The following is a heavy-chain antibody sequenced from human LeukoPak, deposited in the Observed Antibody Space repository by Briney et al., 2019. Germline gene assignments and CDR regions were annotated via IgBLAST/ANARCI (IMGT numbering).Heavy chain of an antibody. CDR1: GGSISSGEYY. CDR2: IYYSGST. CDR3: ARALSLRGYSGQDFDY. J-gene: IGHJ4*02. V-gene: IGHV4-30-4*01. Sequence: SETLSLTCTLSGGSISSGEYYWSWIRQPPGKGLEWFGYIYYSGSTYYNPCLKSRVTISVDTSKNQFSLKLSSVTAADTAVYYCARALSLRGYSGQDFDYWGQGALVTVSS. D-gene: IGHD5-12*01.